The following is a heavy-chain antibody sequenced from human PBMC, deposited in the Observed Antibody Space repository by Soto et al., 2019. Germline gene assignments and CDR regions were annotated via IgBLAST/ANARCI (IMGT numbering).Heavy chain of an antibody. Sequence: SETLSLTRAVSGGSISSGGYSWSWIRQPPGKGLEWIGYIYHSGSTYYNPSLKSRVTISVDRSKNQFSLKLSSVTAADTAVYYCARSLYGSGSYYNEIYFDYWGQGTLVTVSS. V-gene: IGHV4-30-2*01. CDR3: ARSLYGSGSYYNEIYFDY. CDR2: IYHSGST. CDR1: GGSISSGGYS. J-gene: IGHJ4*02. D-gene: IGHD3-10*01.